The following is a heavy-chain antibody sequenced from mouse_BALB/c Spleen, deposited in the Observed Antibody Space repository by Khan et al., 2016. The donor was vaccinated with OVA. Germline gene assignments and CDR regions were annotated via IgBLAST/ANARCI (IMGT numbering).Heavy chain of an antibody. CDR2: IYYSGTV. D-gene: IGHD1-1*01. V-gene: IGHV3-5*02. Sequence: EVQLQELGPGLVKPSQTVSLTCTVTGISITSGNYRWSWIRQFPGNKLEWIGNIYYSGTVTYNPSLTSRTTITRDTSKNQFFLEMNSLTAEDTATYYCARDYGSLYWYFDVWGAGTTVTVSS. CDR1: GISITSGNYR. CDR3: ARDYGSLYWYFDV. J-gene: IGHJ1*01.